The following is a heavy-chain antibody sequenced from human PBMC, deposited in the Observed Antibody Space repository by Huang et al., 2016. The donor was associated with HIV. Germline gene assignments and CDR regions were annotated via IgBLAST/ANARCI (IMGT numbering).Heavy chain of an antibody. D-gene: IGHD3-3*01. CDR2: IKHDGIEK. Sequence: EVQLVESGGGLVRPGGSLRLSCAGSGFTFSSYWMTWVRQAPGKGLEWVANIKHDGIEKYYVDSVKGRFTISRDNAKMSLFLQMNSLRVEDTALYYCARGDYDFWSAYDLWGQGTLVTVSS. V-gene: IGHV3-7*01. J-gene: IGHJ5*02. CDR3: ARGDYDFWSAYDL. CDR1: GFTFSSYW.